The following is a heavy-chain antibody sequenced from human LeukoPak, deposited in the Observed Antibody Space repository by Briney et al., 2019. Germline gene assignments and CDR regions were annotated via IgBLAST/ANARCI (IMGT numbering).Heavy chain of an antibody. J-gene: IGHJ4*02. CDR2: ISSSSSYI. D-gene: IGHD2-21*01. CDR1: GFTFSSYS. Sequence: PGGSLRLSCAASGFTFSSYSMNWVRQAPGKGLEWVSSISSSSSYIYYADSVKGRFTISRDNAKNSLYLQMNSLRAEDTAVYYCARASTETGYYYFDYWGQGTLVTVSS. CDR3: ARASTETGYYYFDY. V-gene: IGHV3-21*01.